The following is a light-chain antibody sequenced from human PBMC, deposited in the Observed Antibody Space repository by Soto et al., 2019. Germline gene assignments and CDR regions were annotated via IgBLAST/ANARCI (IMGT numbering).Light chain of an antibody. CDR3: QQRRNWPPT. CDR2: DAS. Sequence: EIVLTQSPATLSLTPGERATLSCRASQSLSSYLAWYQQKPGQAPRLLIYDASNRATGIPARFSGSGSGTDFTLTISSLEPEDFAVYYCQQRRNWPPTFGQGTKA. J-gene: IGKJ1*01. CDR1: QSLSSY. V-gene: IGKV3-11*01.